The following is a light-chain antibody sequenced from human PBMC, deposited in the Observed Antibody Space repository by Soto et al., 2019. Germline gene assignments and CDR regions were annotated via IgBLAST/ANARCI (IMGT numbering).Light chain of an antibody. J-gene: IGLJ1*01. V-gene: IGLV2-11*01. CDR2: DVI. CDR1: SSDVGGYNY. CDR3: CSFAGSLTFV. Sequence: QSALTQARSVSGSPGQSVTISCTGASSDVGGYNYVSWYQQHPGKAPKLMIYDVIKRPSGVPDRFSGSKSGNTASLTISGLQAEDEADYYCCSFAGSLTFVFGTGTKLTVL.